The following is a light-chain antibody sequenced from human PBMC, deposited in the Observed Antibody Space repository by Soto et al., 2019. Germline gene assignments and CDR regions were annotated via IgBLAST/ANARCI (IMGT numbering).Light chain of an antibody. CDR2: GAS. V-gene: IGKV3-20*01. CDR3: QQYGNSPLMFT. J-gene: IGKJ3*01. Sequence: EIVLTQSPGTLSLSPGERAILSCRAIQSIRNTYLAWYQQKPGQAPRLLIHGASTRATGIPDRFTGSGSGTDFTLTISRLEPEDFAVYYCQQYGNSPLMFTFGPGTKVDIK. CDR1: QSIRNTY.